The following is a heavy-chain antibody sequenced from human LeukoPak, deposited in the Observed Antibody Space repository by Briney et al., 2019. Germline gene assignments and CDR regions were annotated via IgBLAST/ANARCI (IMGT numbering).Heavy chain of an antibody. D-gene: IGHD3-16*02. Sequence: GASVKVSCKASGYTFTSYDINWVRQATGQGLEWMGWMNPNSGNTGYAQKFQGRVTMTRNTSISTAYMELSSLRSEDTAVYYCARGLRGLYVWGSYRYYFDYWGQGTLVTVS. CDR2: MNPNSGNT. CDR1: GYTFTSYD. CDR3: ARGLRGLYVWGSYRYYFDY. V-gene: IGHV1-8*01. J-gene: IGHJ4*02.